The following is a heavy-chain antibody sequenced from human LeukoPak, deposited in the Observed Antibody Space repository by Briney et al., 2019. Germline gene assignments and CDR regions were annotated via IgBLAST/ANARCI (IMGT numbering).Heavy chain of an antibody. CDR1: GFTFSNAW. Sequence: GGSLRLSCAASGFTFSNAWMSWVRQAPGKGLEWVGRIKSKTDGGTTDYAAPVKGRFTISRDDSKNTLYLQMNSPKTEDTAVYYCTYTRHYSSSGWYYHDAFDIWGQGTMVTVSS. V-gene: IGHV3-15*01. J-gene: IGHJ3*02. D-gene: IGHD6-19*01. CDR3: TYTRHYSSSGWYYHDAFDI. CDR2: IKSKTDGGTT.